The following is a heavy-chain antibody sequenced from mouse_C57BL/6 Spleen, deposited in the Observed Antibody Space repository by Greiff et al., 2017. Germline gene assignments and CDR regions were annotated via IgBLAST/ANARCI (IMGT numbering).Heavy chain of an antibody. CDR2: IYPGDGDT. CDR1: GYAFSSSW. CDR3: ARGIYYGSSYFDY. J-gene: IGHJ2*01. D-gene: IGHD1-1*01. V-gene: IGHV1-82*01. Sequence: VMLVESGPELVKPGASVKISCKASGYAFSSSWMNWVKQRPGKGLEWIGRIYPGDGDTNYNGKFKGKATLTADKSSSTAYMQLSSLTSEDSAVYYCARGIYYGSSYFDYWGQGTTLTVSS.